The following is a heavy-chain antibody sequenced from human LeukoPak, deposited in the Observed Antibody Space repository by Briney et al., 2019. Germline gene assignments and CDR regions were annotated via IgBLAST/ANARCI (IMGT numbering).Heavy chain of an antibody. J-gene: IGHJ1*01. CDR3: ARGPPNIAAAGYEYFQH. Sequence: ASVKVSCKASGYTFTGYYMHWVRQAPGQGLEWMGWINPNSGGTNYAQKFQGRVTMTRDTSISTAYMELSRLRSDDTAVYYCARGPPNIAAAGYEYFQHWGQGTLVTVSS. CDR2: INPNSGGT. V-gene: IGHV1-2*02. D-gene: IGHD6-13*01. CDR1: GYTFTGYY.